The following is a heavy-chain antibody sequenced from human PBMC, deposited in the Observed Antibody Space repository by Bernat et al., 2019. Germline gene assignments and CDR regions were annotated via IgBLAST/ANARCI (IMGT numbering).Heavy chain of an antibody. CDR3: ARDTSSSSTPYYFDY. CDR2: VSYDGSKK. J-gene: IGHJ4*02. Sequence: QVQLVESGGGVVQPGRSLRLSCAASGFTFSNYGMHWVRQAPGKGLEWVAVVSYDGSKKYYADSVKGRFTVSRDNSKNTLYLQMNSLRAEDTAVYYCARDTSSSSTPYYFDYWGQGTLVTVSS. D-gene: IGHD6-6*01. V-gene: IGHV3-33*05. CDR1: GFTFSNYG.